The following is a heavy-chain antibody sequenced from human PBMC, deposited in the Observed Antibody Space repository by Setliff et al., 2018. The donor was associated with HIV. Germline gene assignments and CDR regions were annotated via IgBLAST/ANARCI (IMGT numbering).Heavy chain of an antibody. CDR3: ARDKLEETAESLWGPMKNDAFDI. Sequence: GASVKVSCKASGYNFHGYYIHWVRQAPGQGLEWMGWINGNSGGTNYAQKFQGRVTMTRDTSINTAYMDLSRLRSDDTAIYYWARDKLEETAESLWGPMKNDAFDIWGPGTLVTVSS. CDR1: GYNFHGYY. V-gene: IGHV1-2*02. D-gene: IGHD2-21*01. CDR2: INGNSGGT. J-gene: IGHJ3*02.